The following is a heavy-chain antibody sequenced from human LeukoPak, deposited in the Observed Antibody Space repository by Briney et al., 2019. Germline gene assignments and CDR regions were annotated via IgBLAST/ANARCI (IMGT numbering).Heavy chain of an antibody. J-gene: IGHJ4*02. CDR2: INPNSGGT. V-gene: IGHV1-2*02. CDR3: ARGGTTGADSGSYLGLDY. D-gene: IGHD1-26*01. CDR1: GYTFTGYY. Sequence: ASVKVSCKASGYTFTGYYMHWVRQAPGQGLEWMGWINPNSGGTNYAQNFQGRVTMTRDTSISTAYMELSRLRSDDTAVYYCARGGTTGADSGSYLGLDYWGQGTLVTVSS.